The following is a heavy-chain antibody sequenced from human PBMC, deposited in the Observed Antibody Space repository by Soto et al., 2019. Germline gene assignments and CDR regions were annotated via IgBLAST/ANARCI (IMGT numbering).Heavy chain of an antibody. Sequence: QVQLVQSGAEVKKPGSSVKVSCKASGGTFSSYAISWVRQAPGQGLEWMGGIIPIFGTANYAQKFQGRVTITPDESTSSAYMELSSLRSEDTSVYYCARVVLVNDYGDYGAFDIWGQGTMVTVSS. D-gene: IGHD4-17*01. CDR3: ARVVLVNDYGDYGAFDI. CDR2: IIPIFGTA. J-gene: IGHJ3*02. V-gene: IGHV1-69*01. CDR1: GGTFSSYA.